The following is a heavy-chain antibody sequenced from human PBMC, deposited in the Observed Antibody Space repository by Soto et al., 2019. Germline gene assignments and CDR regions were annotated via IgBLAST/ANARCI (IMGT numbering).Heavy chain of an antibody. CDR2: INWNAGSI. D-gene: IGHD5-18*01. Sequence: GGSLRLSCAASGFTFDYYAMHGVRQAPGKGLEWVSVINWNAGSIGYADSVKGRFTISKDIAKNSLYLQMNSLRAEDTALYYCAKALSGYTYGPFDYWGRGTLVTVSS. CDR1: GFTFDYYA. CDR3: AKALSGYTYGPFDY. V-gene: IGHV3-9*01. J-gene: IGHJ4*02.